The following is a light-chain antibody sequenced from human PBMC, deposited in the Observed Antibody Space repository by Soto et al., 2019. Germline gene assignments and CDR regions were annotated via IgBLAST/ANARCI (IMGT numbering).Light chain of an antibody. V-gene: IGKV1-12*01. CDR1: QDISNW. Sequence: DIQMTQSPSSLSASVGDRVTIRCLASQDISNWLAWYQQKPGEAPKFLIYAASNLQSGVPSKFSVSGSGTDFTLTISSLQPEDFAVYYCQQARRLPITFGQGTRLEI. CDR2: AAS. J-gene: IGKJ5*01. CDR3: QQARRLPIT.